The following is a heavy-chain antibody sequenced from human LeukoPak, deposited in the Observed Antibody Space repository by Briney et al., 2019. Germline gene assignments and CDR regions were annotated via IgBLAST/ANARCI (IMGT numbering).Heavy chain of an antibody. D-gene: IGHD3-9*01. Sequence: SETLSLTCTVSGGSISSGGYYWSWIRQHPGKGLEWIGYIYYSGSTYYNPSLKSRVTISVDTSKNQFSLKLSSVAAADTAVYYCASLYYDILTGYAGRLDYWGQGTLVTVSS. J-gene: IGHJ4*02. CDR2: IYYSGST. CDR1: GGSISSGGYY. V-gene: IGHV4-31*03. CDR3: ASLYYDILTGYAGRLDY.